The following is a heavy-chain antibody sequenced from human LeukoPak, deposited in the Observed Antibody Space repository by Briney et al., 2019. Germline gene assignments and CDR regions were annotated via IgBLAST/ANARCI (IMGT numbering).Heavy chain of an antibody. CDR3: AREPYSNYVGLPYYYYGMDV. V-gene: IGHV3-7*03. Sequence: GGSLRLSCAASGFMFSSNWMSWVRLAPGKGLEWVANIKEDGTETYYVDSVKGRFTISRDNAKNSLYLQMNSLRVEDTAVYYCAREPYSNYVGLPYYYYGMDVWGQGTTVTVSS. CDR1: GFMFSSNW. D-gene: IGHD4-11*01. CDR2: IKEDGTET. J-gene: IGHJ6*02.